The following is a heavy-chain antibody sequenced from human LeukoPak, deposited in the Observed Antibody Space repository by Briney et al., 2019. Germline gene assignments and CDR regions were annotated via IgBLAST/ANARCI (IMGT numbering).Heavy chain of an antibody. D-gene: IGHD1-26*01. V-gene: IGHV4-39*01. Sequence: SETLSLTCTVSGGSIGSSSYYWGWIRQPPGKGLEWIGSIYYSGSTYYNPSLKSRVTTSVDTSKNQFSLKLSSVTAADTAVYYCARKVGAHFDYWGQGTLVTVSS. CDR1: GGSIGSSSYY. J-gene: IGHJ4*02. CDR3: ARKVGAHFDY. CDR2: IYYSGST.